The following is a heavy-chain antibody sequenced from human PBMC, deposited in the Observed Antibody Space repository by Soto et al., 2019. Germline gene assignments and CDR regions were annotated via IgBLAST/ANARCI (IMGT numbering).Heavy chain of an antibody. CDR2: INPNSGGT. V-gene: IGHV1-2*02. J-gene: IGHJ6*02. CDR3: ARVYGNSYHEYYYYGMDV. Sequence: GASVKVSCKASGYTFTGYYMHWVRQAPGQGLEWMGWINPNSGGTNYAQKFQGRVTMTRDTSISTAYMELSRLRSDDTAVYYCARVYGNSYHEYYYYGMDVWGQGTTVTVSS. CDR1: GYTFTGYY. D-gene: IGHD4-17*01.